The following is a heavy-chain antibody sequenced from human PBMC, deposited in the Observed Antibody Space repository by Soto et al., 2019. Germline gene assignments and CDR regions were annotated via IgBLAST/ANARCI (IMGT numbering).Heavy chain of an antibody. V-gene: IGHV4-31*03. CDR3: ARFAKEENPKVGSWYYFDY. CDR1: GGSISSGGYF. J-gene: IGHJ4*02. D-gene: IGHD6-13*01. Sequence: SATLSLTCTVSGGSISSGGYFWSWVRQHPGNGLEWIGNIYYSGRTYYNPSLKSRVTISVDTSKNQFSLKLSSVTAADTAVYYCARFAKEENPKVGSWYYFDYWGQGTRVTVSS. CDR2: IYYSGRT.